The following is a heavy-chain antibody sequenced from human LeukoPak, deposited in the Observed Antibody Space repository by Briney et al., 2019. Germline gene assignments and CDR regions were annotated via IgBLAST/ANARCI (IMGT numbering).Heavy chain of an antibody. CDR2: INPNSGGT. CDR3: ARTKLLWFGELLVDY. D-gene: IGHD3-10*01. V-gene: IGHV1-2*02. CDR1: GYTFTGYY. Sequence: EASVKVSCKASGYTFTGYYMHWVRQAPGQGLEWMGWINPNSGGTNYAQKFQGRVTMTRDTSISTAYMELSRLRSDDTAVYYCARTKLLWFGELLVDYWGQGTLVTVSS. J-gene: IGHJ4*02.